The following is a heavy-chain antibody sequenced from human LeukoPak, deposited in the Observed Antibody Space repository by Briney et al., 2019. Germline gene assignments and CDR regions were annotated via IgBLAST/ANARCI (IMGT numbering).Heavy chain of an antibody. V-gene: IGHV4-31*03. Sequence: SETLSLTCTVSGGSISSGGYYWSWIRQRPGKGLEWIGYIYYSGSTYYNPSLKSRVTISVDTSKNQFSLKLSSVTAADTAVYYCAYNRNFALDNWGQGTLVTVSS. CDR2: IYYSGST. CDR1: GGSISSGGYY. J-gene: IGHJ4*02. CDR3: AYNRNFALDN. D-gene: IGHD1-14*01.